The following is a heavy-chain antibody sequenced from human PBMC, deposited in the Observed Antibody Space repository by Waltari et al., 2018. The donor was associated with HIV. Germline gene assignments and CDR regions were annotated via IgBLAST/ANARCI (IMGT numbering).Heavy chain of an antibody. D-gene: IGHD1-1*01. J-gene: IGHJ3*02. CDR2: INHSGNT. CDR1: GGSFSGYY. Sequence: QVKLQQWGAGLLKPSETLSRTCAVYGGSFSGYYWGWLRHTPGKGLEWIGEINHSGNTNYNPSLKSRLTISVDTSMNQFSLRLSSVTAADTAVYYCARHEHGGNWANDAFDIWGQGTMVTVSS. CDR3: ARHEHGGNWANDAFDI. V-gene: IGHV4-34*01.